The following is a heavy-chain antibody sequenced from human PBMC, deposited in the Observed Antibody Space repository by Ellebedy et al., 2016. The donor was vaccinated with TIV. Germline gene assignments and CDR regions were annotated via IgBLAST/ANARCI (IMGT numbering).Heavy chain of an antibody. CDR3: ARQVVAATGYYYYGMDV. CDR1: GGSISSGGYY. Sequence: MPSETLSLTCTVSGGSISSGGYYWSWIRQHPGKGLEWLGYIYYSGSTYSNPSLKSRVTISVDTSKNQFSLKLSSVTAADTAVYYCARQVVAATGYYYYGMDVWGQGTTVTVSS. J-gene: IGHJ6*02. D-gene: IGHD2-15*01. V-gene: IGHV4-31*03. CDR2: IYYSGST.